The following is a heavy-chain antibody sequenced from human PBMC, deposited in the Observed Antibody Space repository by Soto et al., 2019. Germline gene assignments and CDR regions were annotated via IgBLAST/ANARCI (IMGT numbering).Heavy chain of an antibody. CDR2: IVVGSGNT. CDR1: GLTFTSSA. CDR3: AASSVSAPDDSSGDDAFDI. J-gene: IGHJ3*02. V-gene: IGHV1-58*01. Sequence: ASVKVSCKDSGLTFTSSAVQWVRQARGQRLEWIGWIVVGSGNTNYAQKFQERVTITRDMSTSTAYMELSSLRSEDTAVYYCAASSVSAPDDSSGDDAFDIWGQGTMVTVSS. D-gene: IGHD3-22*01.